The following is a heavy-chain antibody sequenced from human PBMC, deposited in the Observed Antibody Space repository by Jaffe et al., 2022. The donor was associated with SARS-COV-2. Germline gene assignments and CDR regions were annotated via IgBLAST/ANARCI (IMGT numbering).Heavy chain of an antibody. CDR3: TRAAGSSWYDWFDP. J-gene: IGHJ5*02. Sequence: EVQLVESGGGLVKPGRSLRLSCTASGFTFGDYAMSWFRQAPGKGLEWVGFIRSKAYGGTTEYAASVKGRFTISRDDSKSIAYLQMNSLKTEDTAVYYCTRAAGSSWYDWFDPWGQGTLVTVSS. D-gene: IGHD6-13*01. CDR1: GFTFGDYA. CDR2: IRSKAYGGTT. V-gene: IGHV3-49*05.